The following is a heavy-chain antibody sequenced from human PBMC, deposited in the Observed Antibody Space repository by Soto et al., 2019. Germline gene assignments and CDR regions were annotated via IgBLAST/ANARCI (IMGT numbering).Heavy chain of an antibody. Sequence: QITLKESGPTLVKPTQTLTLTCTFSGFSLSTSGVGVGWIRQPPGKALEWLALIYWDDDKRYSPSLKSRLTITKDTSKNQVVHTMTNMDPVDTATYYCAHIMITFGGVIRKDAFDIWGQGTMVTVSS. CDR2: IYWDDDK. CDR1: GFSLSTSGVG. CDR3: AHIMITFGGVIRKDAFDI. V-gene: IGHV2-5*02. D-gene: IGHD3-16*02. J-gene: IGHJ3*02.